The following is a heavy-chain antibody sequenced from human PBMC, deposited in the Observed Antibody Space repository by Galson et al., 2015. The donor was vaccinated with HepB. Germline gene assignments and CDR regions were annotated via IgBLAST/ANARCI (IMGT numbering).Heavy chain of an antibody. V-gene: IGHV3-21*01. CDR1: GFTFSNCN. J-gene: IGHJ5*01. D-gene: IGHD3-16*01. CDR2: INGHSGDI. Sequence: SLRLSCAASGFTFSNCNMNWVRQVPGKGLEWVSFINGHSGDIYYTDSVKGRFTISRDNAKKSLFLQMNNLRVEDTAVYYCASELNNIMGNKTLTYLDSWGQGTVVTVSS. CDR3: ASELNNIMGNKTLTYLDS.